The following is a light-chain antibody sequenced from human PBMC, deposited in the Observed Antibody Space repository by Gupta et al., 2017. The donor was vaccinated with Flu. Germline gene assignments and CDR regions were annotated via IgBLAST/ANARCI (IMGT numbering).Light chain of an antibody. V-gene: IGLV2-11*01. CDR2: DVS. CDR3: CSYAGSHNPL. J-gene: IGLJ3*02. Sequence: QSALTQPRSVSGSPGQSVTISCTGTNNDVGAYNYVSWYQQHPGKAPNLMIYDVSRRASGVPQRFSGSKTGNTATLTISGLQPEDEANYYCCSYAGSHNPLFGGGTELTVL. CDR1: NNDVGAYNY.